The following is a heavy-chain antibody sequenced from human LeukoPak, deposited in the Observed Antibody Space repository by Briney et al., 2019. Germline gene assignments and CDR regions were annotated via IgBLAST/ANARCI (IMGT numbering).Heavy chain of an antibody. J-gene: IGHJ5*02. CDR1: GYTFTSYG. CDR3: ARGRGARGYSYYTGQENWFDP. D-gene: IGHD5-18*01. Sequence: ASVKVSRKASGYTFTSYGISWVRQAPGQGLEWMGWISAYNGNTNYAQKLQGRVTMTTDTSTSTAYMELRSLRSDDTAVYYCARGRGARGYSYYTGQENWFDPWGQGTLVTVSS. CDR2: ISAYNGNT. V-gene: IGHV1-18*04.